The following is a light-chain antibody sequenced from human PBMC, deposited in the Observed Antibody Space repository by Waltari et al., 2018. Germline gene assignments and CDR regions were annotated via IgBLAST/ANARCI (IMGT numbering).Light chain of an antibody. CDR2: AAS. Sequence: DIQMTQSPSSLSASVGDRVTITCRASQSISNYLNWYQQKPGKAPKLLIYAASSLQSGVPSRVSGSGSGTDFTLTISSLQPEDFATYYCQQTYSTLSWTFGQGTKVEIK. CDR1: QSISNY. J-gene: IGKJ1*01. V-gene: IGKV1-39*01. CDR3: QQTYSTLSWT.